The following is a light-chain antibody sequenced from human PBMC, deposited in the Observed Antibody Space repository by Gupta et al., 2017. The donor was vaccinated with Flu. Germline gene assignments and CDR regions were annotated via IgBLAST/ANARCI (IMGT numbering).Light chain of an antibody. V-gene: IGLV1-44*01. CDR3: ASRDDDLNGRV. Sequence: RVTISCSGSRSNIGSNTANWYQQLPGTAPKLLIYGNDQRPSGVPDRFSGSKSGTSASLAISGLQSEDEADYYCASRDDDLNGRVFGTGTKVTGL. CDR1: RSNIGSNT. J-gene: IGLJ1*01. CDR2: GND.